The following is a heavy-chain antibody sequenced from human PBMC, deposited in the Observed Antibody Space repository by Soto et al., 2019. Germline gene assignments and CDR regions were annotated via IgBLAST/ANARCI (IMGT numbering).Heavy chain of an antibody. CDR2: IGTACDT. CDR1: GFTFSSHD. Sequence: EVQLVESGGGLVQSGGSLRLSCAASGFTFSSHDMHWVRQATGKGLEWVSTIGTACDTYYPGSAKGRFTISRENAKNSLYLQMNSLSAGDTAVYYCARGRLSGYYYMDLGGKGTTVTVSS. V-gene: IGHV3-13*01. CDR3: ARGRLSGYYYMDL. J-gene: IGHJ6*03. D-gene: IGHD3-10*01.